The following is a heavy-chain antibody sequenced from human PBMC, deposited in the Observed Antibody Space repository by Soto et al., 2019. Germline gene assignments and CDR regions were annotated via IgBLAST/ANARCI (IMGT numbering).Heavy chain of an antibody. J-gene: IGHJ4*02. Sequence: SETRSLRWAVSGYSISSSNWWGWIRQPPGKGLEWIGYIYYSGTTYYNPSLKSRVTMSVDTSKNQFSLKLTSVTAVDTAVYYCARREIQGPIDYWGQGTLVTVS. CDR3: ARREIQGPIDY. CDR1: GYSISSSNW. V-gene: IGHV4-28*01. CDR2: IYYSGTT. D-gene: IGHD1-26*01.